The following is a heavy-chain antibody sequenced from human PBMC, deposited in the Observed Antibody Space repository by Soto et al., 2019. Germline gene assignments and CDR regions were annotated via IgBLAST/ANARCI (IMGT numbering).Heavy chain of an antibody. J-gene: IGHJ4*02. CDR2: ISYDGSNK. V-gene: IGHV3-30*18. D-gene: IGHD3-22*01. CDR3: AKETYYDSSGPDY. Sequence: PVGSLRLSCAASGFTFSSYGMHWVRQAPGKGLEWVAVISYDGSNKYYADSVKGRFTISRDNSKNTLYLQMNSLRAEDTAGYYCAKETYYDSSGPDYWGQGTLVTVSS. CDR1: GFTFSSYG.